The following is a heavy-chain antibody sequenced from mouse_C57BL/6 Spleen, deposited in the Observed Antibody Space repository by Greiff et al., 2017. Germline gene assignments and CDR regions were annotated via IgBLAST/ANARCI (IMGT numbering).Heavy chain of an antibody. V-gene: IGHV1-82*01. CDR2: IYPGDGDT. D-gene: IGHD1-1*01. J-gene: IGHJ3*01. CDR3: ANYYYGSTWFAY. Sequence: QVQLQQSGPELVKPGASVKISCKASGYAFSSSWMNWVKQRPGKGLEWIGRIYPGDGDTNYNGKFKGKATLTADKSSSTAYMQLSSLTSEDSAVYFCANYYYGSTWFAYGGQGTLVTVSA. CDR1: GYAFSSSW.